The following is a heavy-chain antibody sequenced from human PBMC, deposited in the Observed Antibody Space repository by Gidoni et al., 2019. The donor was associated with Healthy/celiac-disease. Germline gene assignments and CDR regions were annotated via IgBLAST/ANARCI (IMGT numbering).Heavy chain of an antibody. CDR1: GFPFSSYG. J-gene: IGHJ4*02. CDR2: IWYDGINK. V-gene: IGHV3-33*01. Sequence: QVQLVESGGGVVQPGRSLRLSCAASGFPFSSYGMHWVRQAPGKGREWGAVIWYDGINKYYADSVKGRFTISRDNSKNTLYLQMNSLRAEDTAVYYCARDSDYGRYFDYWGQGTLVTVSS. CDR3: ARDSDYGRYFDY. D-gene: IGHD4-17*01.